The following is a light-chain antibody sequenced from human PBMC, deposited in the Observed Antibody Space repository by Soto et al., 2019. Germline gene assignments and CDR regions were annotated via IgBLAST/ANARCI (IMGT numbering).Light chain of an antibody. V-gene: IGKV3-20*01. CDR3: QQYGSFWT. CDR1: QSVSSSY. J-gene: IGKJ1*01. Sequence: EIVFTHSPGTLSLSPGERATLSCRASQSVSSSYLAWYQQKPGQAPRLLIYGASSRATGIPDRFSGSGSGTDFTLTISRLEPEDFAVYYCQQYGSFWTFGQGTKVDIK. CDR2: GAS.